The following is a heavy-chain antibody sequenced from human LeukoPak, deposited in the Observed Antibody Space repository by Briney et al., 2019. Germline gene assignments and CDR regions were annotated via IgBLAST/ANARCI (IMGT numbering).Heavy chain of an antibody. D-gene: IGHD6-6*01. CDR2: IYHRGST. J-gene: IGHJ4*02. CDR3: ATYSSSWFDY. CDR1: GGSISSGGYY. V-gene: IGHV4-30-2*01. Sequence: PSETLSLTCTVSGGSISSGGYYWSWIRQPPGKGLEWIGYIYHRGSTYYNPSLKSRVTISVDRSKNQFSLKLSSVTAADTAVYYCATYSSSWFDYWGQGTLVTVSS.